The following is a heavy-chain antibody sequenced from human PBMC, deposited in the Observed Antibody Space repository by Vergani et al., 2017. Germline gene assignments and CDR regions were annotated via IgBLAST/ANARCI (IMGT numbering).Heavy chain of an antibody. V-gene: IGHV3-43D*03. Sequence: EVQLVESGGVVVQPGGSLRLSCAASGFTFDDYAMHWVRQAPGKCLEWVSLISWDGGSTYYAETVAGRFNISRDNNKNALYLQMNSLRAEDTALYYCANGLRFGIGVMDVWGQGTTVAVS. D-gene: IGHD3-10*01. CDR2: ISWDGGST. J-gene: IGHJ6*02. CDR3: ANGLRFGIGVMDV. CDR1: GFTFDDYA.